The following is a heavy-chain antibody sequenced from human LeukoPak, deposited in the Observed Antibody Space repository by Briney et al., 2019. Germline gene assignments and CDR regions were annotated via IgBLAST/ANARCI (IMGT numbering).Heavy chain of an antibody. J-gene: IGHJ5*02. CDR2: ISAYNGNT. CDR1: GYTFTSYG. D-gene: IGHD2-2*02. Sequence: ASVKVSCKASGYTFTSYGISWVRQAPGQGLERMGWISAYNGNTNYAQKLQGRVTMTTDTSTSTAYMELRSLRSDDTAVYYCARQQYQLLYLFGFWFDPWGQGTLVTVSS. V-gene: IGHV1-18*01. CDR3: ARQQYQLLYLFGFWFDP.